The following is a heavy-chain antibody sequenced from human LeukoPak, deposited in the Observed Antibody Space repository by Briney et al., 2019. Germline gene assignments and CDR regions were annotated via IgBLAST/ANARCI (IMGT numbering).Heavy chain of an antibody. CDR1: GVTFSRYA. CDR3: ARPGGYSYGPFDY. CDR2: ISSNGGST. D-gene: IGHD5-18*01. V-gene: IGHV3-64*01. Sequence: GGGPRLSCAAPGVTFSRYAMHWVRPGPGEGLGNVSDISSNGGSTYYANSVKGRFTISRDNSKNTLYLQMGSLRAGDMAVYYCARPGGYSYGPFDYWGQGTLVTVSS. J-gene: IGHJ4*02.